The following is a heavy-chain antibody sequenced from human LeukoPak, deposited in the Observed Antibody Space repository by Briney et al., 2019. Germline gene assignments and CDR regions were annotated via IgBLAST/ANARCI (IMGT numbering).Heavy chain of an antibody. CDR3: AKEGVRGYSYGYGTRNKWFDF. J-gene: IGHJ5*01. Sequence: PGGSLRLSCAASGFTFSSYSMNWDRQAPGKGLEWVSYIKSGGSSIYYADSVKGRLTISRDNSKNTLYLQMNSLRAEDTDVYYCAKEGVRGYSYGYGTRNKWFDFWGQGTLVTVSS. CDR1: GFTFSSYS. V-gene: IGHV3-48*01. D-gene: IGHD5-18*01. CDR2: IKSGGSSI.